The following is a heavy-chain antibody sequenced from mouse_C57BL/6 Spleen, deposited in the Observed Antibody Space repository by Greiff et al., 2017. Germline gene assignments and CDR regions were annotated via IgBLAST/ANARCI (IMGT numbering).Heavy chain of an antibody. Sequence: VQLQQSGAELVMPGASVKLSCKASGYTFTSYWMHWVKQRPGQGLEWIGEIDPSDSYTNYNQKFKGKSTLTVDKSSSTAYMQLSSLTSEDSAVYYCARRPLDYAMDYWGQGTSVTVSS. J-gene: IGHJ4*01. CDR3: ARRPLDYAMDY. CDR1: GYTFTSYW. V-gene: IGHV1-69*01. CDR2: IDPSDSYT.